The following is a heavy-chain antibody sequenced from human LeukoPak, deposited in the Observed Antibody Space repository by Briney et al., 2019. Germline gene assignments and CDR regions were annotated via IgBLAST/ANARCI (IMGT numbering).Heavy chain of an antibody. D-gene: IGHD6-13*01. Sequence: GGSLRLSCAASGFTFSNFAMTWVRQAPGKGLEGVSSIVGSSSTYYADSLKGRFTISRDNAKNSLYLQMNSLRAEDTAVYYCARIGAGSSRDYWGQGTLVTVPS. CDR1: GFTFSNFA. CDR2: IVGSSST. V-gene: IGHV3-21*01. J-gene: IGHJ4*02. CDR3: ARIGAGSSRDY.